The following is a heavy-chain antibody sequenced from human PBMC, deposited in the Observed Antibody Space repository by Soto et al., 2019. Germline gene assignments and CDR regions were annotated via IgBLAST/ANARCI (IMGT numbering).Heavy chain of an antibody. CDR1: GVSISSSSYY. J-gene: IGHJ3*02. Sequence: PSETLSLTCTVSGVSISSSSYYWGWIRQPPGKGLEWIGSIYYSGSTYYNPSLKSRVTISVDTSKNQFSLKLSSVTAADTAVYYCARLPYEYSSGWYGGDAFDIWGQGTMVTVS. CDR2: IYYSGST. D-gene: IGHD6-19*01. CDR3: ARLPYEYSSGWYGGDAFDI. V-gene: IGHV4-39*01.